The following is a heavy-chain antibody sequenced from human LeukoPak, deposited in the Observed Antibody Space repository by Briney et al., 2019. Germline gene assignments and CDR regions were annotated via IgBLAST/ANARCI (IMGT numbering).Heavy chain of an antibody. V-gene: IGHV5-51*01. J-gene: IGHJ5*02. CDR3: ARALGYCSSTSCYNWFDP. Sequence: GESLKISCKGSGYSFTSYWIGWVRQMLGKGLEWMGIIYPGDSDTRYSPSFQGQVTISADKSISTAYLQWSSLKASDTAMYYCARALGYCSSTSCYNWFDPWGQGTLVTVSS. D-gene: IGHD2-2*01. CDR2: IYPGDSDT. CDR1: GYSFTSYW.